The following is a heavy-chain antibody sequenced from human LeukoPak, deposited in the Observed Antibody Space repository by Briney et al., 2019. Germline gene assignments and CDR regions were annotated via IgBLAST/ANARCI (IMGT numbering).Heavy chain of an antibody. CDR2: ISSSSSYI. V-gene: IGHV3-21*01. CDR1: GFTFSSYS. J-gene: IGHJ3*02. CDR3: AREGGDIVGVYDAFDI. D-gene: IGHD1-26*01. Sequence: PGGSLRLSCAPSGFTFSSYSMNWVRQAPGKGLKWVSSISSSSSYIYYADSVKGRFTISRDNAKNSLYLQMNSLRAEDTAVYYCAREGGDIVGVYDAFDIWGQGTMVTVSS.